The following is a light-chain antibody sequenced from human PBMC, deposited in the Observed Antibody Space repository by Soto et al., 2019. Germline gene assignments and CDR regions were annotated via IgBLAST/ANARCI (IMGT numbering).Light chain of an antibody. V-gene: IGLV2-14*01. CDR3: SSYTSSATWV. Sequence: QSPLAQPASLSASPGQSITISCTGTSSDIGAHNSVSWYQRHPGEAPKVIIHEVSNRPSGISDRFSGSKSGNTASLTISGLQAEDEAIYYCSSYTSSATWVFSGGTKVTVL. CDR2: EVS. J-gene: IGLJ3*02. CDR1: SSDIGAHNS.